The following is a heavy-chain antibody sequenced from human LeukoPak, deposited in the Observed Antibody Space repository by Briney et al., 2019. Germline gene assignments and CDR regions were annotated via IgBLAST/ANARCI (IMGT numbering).Heavy chain of an antibody. V-gene: IGHV3-23*01. J-gene: IGHJ4*02. CDR3: ARYSSGWYGL. CDR1: GFTFSSYA. D-gene: IGHD6-19*01. CDR2: ISGSGGST. Sequence: GGSLRLSCAASGFTFSSYAMSWVRQAPGKGLEWVSAISGSGGSTCYADSVKGRFTISRDNSKNTLYLQMNSLRAEDTAVYYCARYSSGWYGLWGQGTLVTVSS.